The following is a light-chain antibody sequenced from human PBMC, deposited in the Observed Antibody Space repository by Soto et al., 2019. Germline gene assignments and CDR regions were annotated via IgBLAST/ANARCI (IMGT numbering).Light chain of an antibody. CDR3: QQYNNWPRT. V-gene: IGKV3-15*01. CDR1: QSVNSN. J-gene: IGKJ1*01. CDR2: GAS. Sequence: EFVLPQSPVTLSVSPGERATLSCRASQSVNSNLVWYQQKPGQAPRLLIYGASTRATGIPARFSGSGSGTEFTLTISSLQPEDFAIYYCQQYNNWPRTFGQGTKVDIK.